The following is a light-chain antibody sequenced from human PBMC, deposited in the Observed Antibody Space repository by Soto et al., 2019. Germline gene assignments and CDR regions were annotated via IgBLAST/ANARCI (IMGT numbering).Light chain of an antibody. CDR3: SSYASNRDLL. Sequence: QSALTQPASVSGSPGQSITISCTGTSSDVGGYNYVSWYQQHPGKAPKLMIYDVSNRPSGVSNRFSGSKSGNTASLTISGLQAEDEAEYYCSSYASNRDLLFGGGTKLTVL. CDR2: DVS. CDR1: SSDVGGYNY. J-gene: IGLJ2*01. V-gene: IGLV2-14*01.